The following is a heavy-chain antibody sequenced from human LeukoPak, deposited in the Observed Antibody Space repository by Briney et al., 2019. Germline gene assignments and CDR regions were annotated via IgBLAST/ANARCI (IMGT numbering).Heavy chain of an antibody. CDR1: GFTFSDYS. CDR3: AIDYKYAFDI. CDR2: IGIDSGNS. J-gene: IGHJ4*02. Sequence: GGSLRLSCAASGFTFSDYSMNWVRQAPGKGLEWISYIGIDSGNSNYADSVEGRFTISADKAKNSLYLQMNSLRVEDTAVYYCAIDYKYAFDIWGQEPLVTVSS. D-gene: IGHD5-24*01. V-gene: IGHV3-48*01.